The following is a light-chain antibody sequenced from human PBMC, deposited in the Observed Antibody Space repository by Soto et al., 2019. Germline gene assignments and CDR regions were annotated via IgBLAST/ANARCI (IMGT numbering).Light chain of an antibody. J-gene: IGKJ4*01. CDR1: QSVSSN. CDR3: HQYNNWPPLT. V-gene: IGKV3-15*01. CDR2: GAS. Sequence: EIVMTQSPATLSVSPGERATLSCRASQSVSSNLAWYQQKPGQAPRLLIYGASTRDTGIPARFSGSGSGTEFTRTISILQSEDFAVYYCHQYNNWPPLTFGGGTKVEIK.